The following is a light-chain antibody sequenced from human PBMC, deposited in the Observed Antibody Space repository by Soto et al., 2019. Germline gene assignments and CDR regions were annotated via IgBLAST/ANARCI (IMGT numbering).Light chain of an antibody. CDR2: AAS. CDR1: ESVSAS. J-gene: IGKJ2*01. V-gene: IGKV3-15*01. Sequence: ETVMTQSPGTLSVSPGERVTLSCRASESVSASLAWFQQRPGQAPRLLIFAASTTASGISPRFSAIGYGTEFTLTISSLQSEDFGVYFCQQYFRWPYTFGPGTKLQIK. CDR3: QQYFRWPYT.